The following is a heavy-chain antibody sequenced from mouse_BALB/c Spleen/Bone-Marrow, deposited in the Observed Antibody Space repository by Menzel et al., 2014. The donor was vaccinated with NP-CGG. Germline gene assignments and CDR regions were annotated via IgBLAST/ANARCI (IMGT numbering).Heavy chain of an antibody. CDR1: GFTFTDYY. CDR2: IRNKAKGYTT. J-gene: IGHJ1*01. Sequence: EVKLVESGGGLIKPGVYLRLSCATSGFTFTDYYMSWVRQPPGKALEWLGFIRNKAKGYTTEYSASVKGRFTISRDNSQSIVYLQMNTLRAEDSTTYYCARDINYGSYYWYIEVWPASTPFPDSS. D-gene: IGHD1-1*01. V-gene: IGHV7-3*02. CDR3: ARDINYGSYYWYIEV.